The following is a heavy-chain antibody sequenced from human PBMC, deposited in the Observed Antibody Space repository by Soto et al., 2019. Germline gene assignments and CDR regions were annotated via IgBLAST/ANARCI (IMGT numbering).Heavy chain of an antibody. CDR3: AGDGIVPKNYYGMDV. V-gene: IGHV3-30-3*01. CDR1: GFTFSDYA. Sequence: QVQLVDSGGGVVQPGRSLRLSCGASGFTFSDYAMHWVRQAPGKGLEWVAAISYDGSSTYYADSVKGRFTISRDNSKNTLYLQMNSLRGEDTAVYHCAGDGIVPKNYYGMDVWGQGTTVTVSS. CDR2: ISYDGSST. J-gene: IGHJ6*02. D-gene: IGHD5-12*01.